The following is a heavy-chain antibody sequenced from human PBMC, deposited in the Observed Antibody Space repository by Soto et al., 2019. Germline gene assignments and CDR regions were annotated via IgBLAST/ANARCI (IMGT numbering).Heavy chain of an antibody. CDR1: GGSVTSGSHY. V-gene: IGHV4-61*01. J-gene: IGHJ4*02. CDR3: ARGRGYGYGIDY. CDR2: VLYSGGD. D-gene: IGHD5-18*01. Sequence: QVQLQESGPGLVKPSETLSLTCIVSGGSVTSGSHYWSWIRQPPGKELAFIVFVLYSGGDNYDPSLKSRVTTSSDTSKTRFSLNLRSVTAAYTAVYYCARGRGYGYGIDYLGQGILVTV.